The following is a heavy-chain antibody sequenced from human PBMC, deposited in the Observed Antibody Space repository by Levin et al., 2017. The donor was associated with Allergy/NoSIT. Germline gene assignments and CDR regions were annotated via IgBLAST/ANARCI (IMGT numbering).Heavy chain of an antibody. V-gene: IGHV1-46*01. CDR3: AREIYCSSPSCYVAGIYGMDV. Sequence: WASVKVSCKASGYSFTDYYIHWVRQAPGQGLEWMGLINPSDDSTSYAQKFQGRVTMTRDTSTRTVYMQLSSLRSEDTAVYYCAREIYCSSPSCYVAGIYGMDVWGQGTTVTVSS. CDR2: INPSDDST. CDR1: GYSFTDYY. J-gene: IGHJ6*02. D-gene: IGHD2-2*01.